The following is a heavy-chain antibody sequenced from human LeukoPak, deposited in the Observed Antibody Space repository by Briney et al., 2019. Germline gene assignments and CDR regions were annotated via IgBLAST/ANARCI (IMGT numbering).Heavy chain of an antibody. CDR3: GRVYDYFGGFYRYPDN. D-gene: IGHD3-16*02. Sequence: PGGSLRLSCVASGFTFSSYSMNWVRQAPGKGLEWVSSISSSSSYIYYADSVKGRFTISRDNAKNSLYLQMNSLRAEDTAVYYCGRVYDYFGGFYRYPDNWGQETLVTVSS. CDR1: GFTFSSYS. J-gene: IGHJ4*02. CDR2: ISSSSSYI. V-gene: IGHV3-21*01.